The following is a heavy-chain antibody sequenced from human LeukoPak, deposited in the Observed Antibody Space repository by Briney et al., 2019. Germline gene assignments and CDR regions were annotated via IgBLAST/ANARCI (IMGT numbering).Heavy chain of an antibody. CDR2: TYYRSKWYN. J-gene: IGHJ4*02. Sequence: SQTLSLTCAISGDRVSSNSAAWNWIRQSPSRGLEWLGRTYYRSKWYNDYAVSVKSRITINPDTSKNQFSLQLNSVTPEDTAVYYCAGTHTIPYYFDYWGQGTLVTVSS. CDR1: GDRVSSNSAA. V-gene: IGHV6-1*01. D-gene: IGHD3-9*01. CDR3: AGTHTIPYYFDY.